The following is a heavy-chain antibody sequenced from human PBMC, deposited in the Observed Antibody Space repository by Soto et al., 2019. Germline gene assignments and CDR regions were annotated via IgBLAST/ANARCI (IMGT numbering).Heavy chain of an antibody. Sequence: QVQLVQSGAEVKKPGASVKVSCKASGYTFTSYGISWVRQAPGQGLEWMGWISAYNGKTNYAQKLQGRVTMTTDTATSKVYMGRRRLRADDTAVYYCARDSPPPDYWGQGTLVTVSS. CDR1: GYTFTSYG. J-gene: IGHJ4*02. CDR3: ARDSPPPDY. CDR2: ISAYNGKT. V-gene: IGHV1-18*01.